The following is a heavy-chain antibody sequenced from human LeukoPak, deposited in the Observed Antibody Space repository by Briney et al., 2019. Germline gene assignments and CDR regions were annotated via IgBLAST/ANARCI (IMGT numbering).Heavy chain of an antibody. V-gene: IGHV4-61*02. Sequence: PSQTLSLTCTVSGGSISSGSYYWSWIRQPAGKGLEWIGRIYTSGSTNYNPSLKSRVTISVDTSKNQFSLKLSSVTAADTAVYYCARDQDSSGYEYYFDYWDQGTLVTVSS. D-gene: IGHD3-22*01. CDR1: GGSISSGSYY. J-gene: IGHJ4*02. CDR2: IYTSGST. CDR3: ARDQDSSGYEYYFDY.